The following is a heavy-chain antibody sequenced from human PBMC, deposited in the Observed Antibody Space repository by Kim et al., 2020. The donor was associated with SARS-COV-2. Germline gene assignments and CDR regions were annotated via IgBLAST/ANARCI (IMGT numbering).Heavy chain of an antibody. J-gene: IGHJ4*02. Sequence: SETLSLTCTVSGGSISSYYWSWIRQPPGKGLEWIGYIYYSGSTNYNPSLKSRVTISVDTSKNQFSLKLSSVTAADTAVYYCARTRRDGYNLDYRGQGTLVTVSS. CDR2: IYYSGST. CDR1: GGSISSYY. CDR3: ARTRRDGYNLDY. V-gene: IGHV4-59*01. D-gene: IGHD5-12*01.